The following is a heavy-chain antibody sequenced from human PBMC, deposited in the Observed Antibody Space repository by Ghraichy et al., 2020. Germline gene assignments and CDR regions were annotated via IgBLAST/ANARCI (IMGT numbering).Heavy chain of an antibody. CDR1: GFTFSSYA. D-gene: IGHD4-17*01. CDR2: ISGSGGST. CDR3: AGHTVTTDGADY. J-gene: IGHJ4*02. V-gene: IGHV3-23*01. Sequence: GSLRLSCAASGFTFSSYAMSWVRQAPGKGLEWVSAISGSGGSTYYADSVKGRFTISRDNSKNTLYLQMNSLRAEDTAVYYCAGHTVTTDGADYWGQGTLVTVSS.